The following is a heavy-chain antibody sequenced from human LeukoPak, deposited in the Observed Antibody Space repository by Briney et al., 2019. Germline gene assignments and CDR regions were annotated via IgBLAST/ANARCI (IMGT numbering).Heavy chain of an antibody. CDR1: GFTFSDSY. CDR2: IYYSGST. D-gene: IGHD2-2*01. V-gene: IGHV4-59*01. J-gene: IGHJ6*02. CDR3: ARFQSSSSWDYYYGLDV. Sequence: SGFTFSDSYTCGSRQPPREGLWWSGCIYYSGSTSFNPTLKSRVSISVDTSKKQFSLKLSSVTAADTAVYYCARFQSSSSWDYYYGLDVWGQGTTVTVSS.